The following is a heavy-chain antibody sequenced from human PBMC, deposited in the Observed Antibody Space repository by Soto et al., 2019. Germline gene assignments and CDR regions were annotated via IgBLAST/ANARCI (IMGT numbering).Heavy chain of an antibody. CDR3: ARDRNAAGSDY. D-gene: IGHD1-1*01. CDR2: IIDGGSNI. Sequence: GGSLRLSCAASGFTFSNYAMSWVRQAPGKGLEWISYIIDGGSNIFYADSVKGRFTVSRDNAKNSVYLQMDSLRAEDTAVYYCARDRNAAGSDYWGQGTLVTVSS. J-gene: IGHJ4*02. CDR1: GFTFSNYA. V-gene: IGHV3-11*01.